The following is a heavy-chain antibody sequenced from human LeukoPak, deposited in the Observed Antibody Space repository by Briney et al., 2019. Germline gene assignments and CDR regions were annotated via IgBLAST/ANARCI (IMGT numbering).Heavy chain of an antibody. V-gene: IGHV3-74*01. CDR3: TRSGYSNGYDY. CDR2: IIPDGSAT. J-gene: IGHJ4*02. D-gene: IGHD6-19*01. Sequence: GGSLRLSCVASGFTFSGHWMHWVRQAPGKGLVAVSHIIPDGSATGYADSVKGRFTISRDNAKNTLYLEMNSLTPEDTALYYCTRSGYSNGYDYWGQGTLVTVSS. CDR1: GFTFSGHW.